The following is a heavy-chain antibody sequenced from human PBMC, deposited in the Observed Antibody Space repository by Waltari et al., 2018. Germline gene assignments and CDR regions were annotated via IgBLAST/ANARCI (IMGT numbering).Heavy chain of an antibody. V-gene: IGHV1-69*10. Sequence: HVQLLQSGPGVNKPDSSVTDTYQASESRIAPCTDSWLRQAPGQGLEWMGGIIPILGMANYGQMFQGRVTITADKSTSPAYMELSSLRSEDTAVYYCAGTSLAGELLTALDIWGQGTMVTVSS. J-gene: IGHJ3*02. CDR3: AGTSLAGELLTALDI. CDR1: ESRIAPCT. CDR2: IIPILGMA. D-gene: IGHD1-26*01.